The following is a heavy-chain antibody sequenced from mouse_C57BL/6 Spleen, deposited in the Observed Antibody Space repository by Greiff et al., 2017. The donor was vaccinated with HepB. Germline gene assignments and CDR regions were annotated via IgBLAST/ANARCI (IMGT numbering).Heavy chain of an antibody. CDR2: ISSGGDYI. CDR3: TRDYYGNCMDY. CDR1: GFTFSSYA. V-gene: IGHV5-9-1*02. Sequence: DVMLVESGEGLVKPGGSLKLSCAASGFTFSSYAMSWVRQTPEKRLEWVAYISSGGDYIYYADTVKGRFTISRDNARNTLYLQMSSLKSEDTAMYYCTRDYYGNCMDYWGQGTSVTVSS. J-gene: IGHJ4*01. D-gene: IGHD2-1*01.